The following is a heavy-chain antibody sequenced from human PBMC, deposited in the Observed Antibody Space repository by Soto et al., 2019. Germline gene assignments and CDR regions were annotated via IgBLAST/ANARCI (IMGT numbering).Heavy chain of an antibody. Sequence: QITLKESGPTLVKPTQTLTLTCTFSGFSLSADGVCVGWIRQPPGKALEWLALIYWDDDKRYRPSLKSRLTITKDTSKNQVVLTMTNMDPVDTATYYCAHAYGGTSWPNDAFDVWGQGTVVTVSS. CDR3: AHAYGGTSWPNDAFDV. J-gene: IGHJ3*01. V-gene: IGHV2-5*02. CDR2: IYWDDDK. D-gene: IGHD2-2*01. CDR1: GFSLSADGVC.